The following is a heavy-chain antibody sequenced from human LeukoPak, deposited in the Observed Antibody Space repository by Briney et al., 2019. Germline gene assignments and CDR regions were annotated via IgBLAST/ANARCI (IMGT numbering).Heavy chain of an antibody. D-gene: IGHD2-2*01. Sequence: KPSQTLSLTCTVSGGSISSGSYYWSWIRQPAGKGLEWIGRIYTSGSTNYNPSLKSRVTISVDTSKNQFSLKLSSVTAADTAVYYCARGSPAANDWFDPWGQGTLVTVSS. J-gene: IGHJ5*02. V-gene: IGHV4-61*02. CDR1: GGSISSGSYY. CDR3: ARGSPAANDWFDP. CDR2: IYTSGST.